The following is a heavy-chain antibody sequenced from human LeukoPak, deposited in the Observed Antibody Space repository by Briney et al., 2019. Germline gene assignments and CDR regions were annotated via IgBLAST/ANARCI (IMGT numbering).Heavy chain of an antibody. J-gene: IGHJ4*02. V-gene: IGHV4-59*01. Sequence: SETLSLTCTVSGGSIRSYYWSWIRQPPGKGLGWIGYIYYSGSTNYNPSLKSRVTISVDTSKNQFSLKLSSVTAADTAVYYCARDRSDSSGYYFPNDWGQGTLVTVSS. D-gene: IGHD3-22*01. CDR3: ARDRSDSSGYYFPND. CDR2: IYYSGST. CDR1: GGSIRSYY.